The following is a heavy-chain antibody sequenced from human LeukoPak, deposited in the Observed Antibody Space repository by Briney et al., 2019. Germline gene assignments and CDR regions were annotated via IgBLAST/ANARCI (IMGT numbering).Heavy chain of an antibody. Sequence: SETLSLTCAVYGGSLSGYYWSWIRQPPGKGREWVGEINHSGSTNYNPSLKSRVTISVDTSKNQFSLKLSSVTAADTAVYYCAREGYSYGGGFDYWGQGTLVTVSS. V-gene: IGHV4-34*01. CDR1: GGSLSGYY. CDR3: AREGYSYGGGFDY. J-gene: IGHJ4*02. D-gene: IGHD5-18*01. CDR2: INHSGST.